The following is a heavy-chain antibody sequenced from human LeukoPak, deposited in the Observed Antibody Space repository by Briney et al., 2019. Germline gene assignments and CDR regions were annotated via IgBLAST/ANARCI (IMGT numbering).Heavy chain of an antibody. CDR3: ARNNGMDV. J-gene: IGHJ6*02. CDR1: GFTFTSYS. Sequence: GGSLRLSCAASGFTFTSYSMIWVRQVPGRGPEWVANVNQDGSETYYLDSVKGRFTISKDNAKNSLYLQMNSLRAEDTALYHCARNNGMDVWGQGTTVIVSS. V-gene: IGHV3-7*03. CDR2: VNQDGSET.